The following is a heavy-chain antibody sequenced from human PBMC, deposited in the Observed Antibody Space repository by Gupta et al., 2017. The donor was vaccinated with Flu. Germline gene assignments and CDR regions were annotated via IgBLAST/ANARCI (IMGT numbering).Heavy chain of an antibody. J-gene: IGHJ6*03. V-gene: IGHV3-30*18. D-gene: IGHD2-2*01. Sequence: QMPLVESGGGVFTFGTSLRLSSAASAFTFSTYCMHVVRQAPRQGVEGGADRASDGSHKDYADSVRGRFTNSRDNSKNTLSLEMDRLRVEDTAVYYCAKDGPRTASCRYYCYYMDVWGKGTTVTVSS. CDR2: RASDGSHK. CDR3: AKDGPRTASCRYYCYYMDV. CDR1: AFTFSTYC.